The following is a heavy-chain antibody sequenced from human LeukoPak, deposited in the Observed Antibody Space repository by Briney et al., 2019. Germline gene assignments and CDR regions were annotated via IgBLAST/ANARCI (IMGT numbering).Heavy chain of an antibody. CDR1: GYALTELS. CDR2: FDPEDGET. CDR3: ARDHYYGSGSYYRYFDY. J-gene: IGHJ4*02. V-gene: IGHV1-24*01. Sequence: GASVKVSCKVSGYALTELSMHWVRQAPGKGLEWMGVFDPEDGETTYAHNFQGRLTLTVDPATDTGYMELSSLRSEDTAVYYCARDHYYGSGSYYRYFDYWGQGTLVTVSS. D-gene: IGHD3-10*01.